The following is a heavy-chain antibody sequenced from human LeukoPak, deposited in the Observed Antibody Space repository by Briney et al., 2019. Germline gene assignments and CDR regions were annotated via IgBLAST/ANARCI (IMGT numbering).Heavy chain of an antibody. J-gene: IGHJ4*02. Sequence: GGSLRLSCAASEFSFSSFSMNWVRQAPGKGLEWVSSISSSSGYKYYADSVKGRFTISRDNAKNSLYLQVNSLRAEDTAVYFCAREGLAAAGLDYWGQGTLVTVSS. CDR2: ISSSSGYK. CDR1: EFSFSSFS. D-gene: IGHD6-13*01. V-gene: IGHV3-21*06. CDR3: AREGLAAAGLDY.